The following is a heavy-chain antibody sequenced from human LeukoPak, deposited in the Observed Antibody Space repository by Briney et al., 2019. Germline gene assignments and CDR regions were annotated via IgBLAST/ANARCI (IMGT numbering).Heavy chain of an antibody. V-gene: IGHV1-18*01. D-gene: IGHD3-10*01. Sequence: ASVKVSCKASGYTFTSYGISWVRQAPGQGLEWMGWISAYNGNTNYAQKLQGRVTMTTDTSTSTAYMELRSLRSDDTAVYYCARDNLGITMVRGGINHWFDPWGQGTLVTVSS. CDR1: GYTFTSYG. J-gene: IGHJ5*02. CDR2: ISAYNGNT. CDR3: ARDNLGITMVRGGINHWFDP.